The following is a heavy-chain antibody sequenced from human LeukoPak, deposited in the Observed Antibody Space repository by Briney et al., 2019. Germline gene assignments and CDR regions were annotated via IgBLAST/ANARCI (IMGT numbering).Heavy chain of an antibody. V-gene: IGHV1-18*01. CDR3: VRALVDGYKELGY. CDR1: GYTFTTYG. J-gene: IGHJ4*02. CDR2: ISAYNGNT. Sequence: ASVKVSCKASGYTFTTYGITWVRQAPGQGLEWMGWISAYNGNTNYAQKLQGRVTMTTDTSTSTAYMELRSLRSDDTAVYYSVRALVDGYKELGYWGQGTLVTVSS. D-gene: IGHD5-24*01.